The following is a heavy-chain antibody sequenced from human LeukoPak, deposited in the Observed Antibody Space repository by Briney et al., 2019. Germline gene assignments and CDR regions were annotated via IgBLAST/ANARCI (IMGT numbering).Heavy chain of an antibody. CDR2: IHYSGST. CDR3: ARGAAGYSYG. Sequence: SETLSLTCTVSGASISPDYWGWIRQPPGKGLEFIGYIHYSGSTNYNPSLKSRVAISIDTSKNQFSLRLSSVTAADTAVYYCARGAAGYSYGWGQGTLVTVSS. CDR1: GASISPDY. V-gene: IGHV4-59*01. J-gene: IGHJ4*02. D-gene: IGHD5-18*01.